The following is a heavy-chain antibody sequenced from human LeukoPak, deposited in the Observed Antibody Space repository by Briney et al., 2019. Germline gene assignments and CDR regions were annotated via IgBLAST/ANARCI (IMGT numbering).Heavy chain of an antibody. J-gene: IGHJ3*02. CDR3: ARGSDVAFDI. D-gene: IGHD2-15*01. CDR1: GGSFSGYY. V-gene: IGHV4-34*01. CDR2: INHSGST. Sequence: SETLSLTCAVCGGSFSGYYWSWIRQPPGKGLEWIGEINHSGSTNYNPSLKSRVTISVDTSKNQFSLKLSSVTAADTAVYYCARGSDVAFDIWGQGTMVTVSS.